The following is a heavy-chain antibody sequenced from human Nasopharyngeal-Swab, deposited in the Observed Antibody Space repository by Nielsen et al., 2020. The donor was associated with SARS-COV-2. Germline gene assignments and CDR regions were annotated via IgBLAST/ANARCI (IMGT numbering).Heavy chain of an antibody. CDR2: LYSGGNT. Sequence: GESLKISCAASGFTVSSNHMNWVRQPPGKGLEWISVLYSGGNTYYAGSVKGRFTISRDNSKSTLYLQMNNLRAEDTAVYYCARSRNYYYYMDVWGKGTTVTVSS. J-gene: IGHJ6*03. CDR1: GFTVSSNH. CDR3: ARSRNYYYYMDV. V-gene: IGHV3-66*01.